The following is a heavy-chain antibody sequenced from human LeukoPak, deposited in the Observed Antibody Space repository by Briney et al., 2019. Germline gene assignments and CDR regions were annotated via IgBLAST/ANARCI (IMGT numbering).Heavy chain of an antibody. CDR3: ARANYDFWSGYGMDV. V-gene: IGHV1-18*01. D-gene: IGHD3-3*01. Sequence: ASVKVSCKASGYTFTSYGISWVRQAPGQGLEWMGWISAYNGNTNYAQKLQGRVTMTTDTSTSTAYMELSSLRSEDTAVYYCARANYDFWSGYGMDVWGQGTTVTVSS. J-gene: IGHJ6*02. CDR2: ISAYNGNT. CDR1: GYTFTSYG.